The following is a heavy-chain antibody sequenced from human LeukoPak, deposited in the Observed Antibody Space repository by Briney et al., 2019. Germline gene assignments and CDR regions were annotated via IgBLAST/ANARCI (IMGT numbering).Heavy chain of an antibody. CDR2: INHSGST. D-gene: IGHD3-10*01. Sequence: SETLSLTCAVYGGSFSGYYWSWIRQPPGKGLEWIGEINHSGSTNYNPSLKSRVTISVDTSKNQFSLKLRSVTAADTAVYYCARLWFGELVTDSWGLGTLVTVSS. J-gene: IGHJ4*02. CDR1: GGSFSGYY. V-gene: IGHV4-34*01. CDR3: ARLWFGELVTDS.